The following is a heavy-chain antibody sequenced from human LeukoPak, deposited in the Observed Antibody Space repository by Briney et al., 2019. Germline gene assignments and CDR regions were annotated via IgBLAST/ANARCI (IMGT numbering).Heavy chain of an antibody. CDR1: GGSFNFSPYY. CDR3: ARDTKIRGALTAFDV. D-gene: IGHD3-3*02. J-gene: IGHJ3*01. CDR2: IFYSGTT. V-gene: IGHV4-39*07. Sequence: PSETLSLTCTVSGGSFNFSPYYRGWIRQPPGKGLEWVGTIFYSGTTYYNPSLKSRVTISVHTSKNQFSLKLNSVTAADTATYYCARDTKIRGALTAFDVWGRGTMVTVSS.